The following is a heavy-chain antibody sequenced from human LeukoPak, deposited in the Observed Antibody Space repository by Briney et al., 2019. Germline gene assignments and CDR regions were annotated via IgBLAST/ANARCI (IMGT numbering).Heavy chain of an antibody. CDR3: AKAAAAPGFDF. V-gene: IGHV3-23*01. J-gene: IGHJ4*02. D-gene: IGHD6-13*01. CDR2: VSGSGDRM. Sequence: GGSLRLSCAASGFTSSSYALNWVRQAPGKGLEWVATVSGSGDRMYHADSVKGRFTISRDNSKNTMYLQMNSLRAEDTALYYCAKAAAAPGFDFWGQGTLVTVSS. CDR1: GFTSSSYA.